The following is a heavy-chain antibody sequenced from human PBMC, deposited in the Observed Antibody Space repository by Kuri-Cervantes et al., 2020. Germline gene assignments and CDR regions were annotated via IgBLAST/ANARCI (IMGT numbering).Heavy chain of an antibody. J-gene: IGHJ6*02. D-gene: IGHD6-19*01. CDR1: GYTFTSYY. CDR2: INPSGGST. V-gene: IGHV1-46*01. CDR3: ARDRPPGAGRRDLSGGMDV. Sequence: ASVKVSCKTAGYTFTSYYMHWVIQAPGQGLEWRGVINPSGGSTSYAQNFQGRVTMTRDTSTSTVSMELSSLRSEDTAVYYCARDRPPGAGRRDLSGGMDVWGQGTTVTVSS.